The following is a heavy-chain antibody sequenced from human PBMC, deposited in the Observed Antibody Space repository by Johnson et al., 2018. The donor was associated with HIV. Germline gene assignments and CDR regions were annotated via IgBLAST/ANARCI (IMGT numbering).Heavy chain of an antibody. CDR2: IKSKTDGGTT. D-gene: IGHD2-2*01. V-gene: IGHV3-15*01. J-gene: IGHJ3*02. CDR3: TTDRVPAAKGPVVVGGAFDI. CDR1: GFTFSNAW. Sequence: MQLVESGGGLVQPGGSLRLSCAASGFTFSNAWMSWVRQAPGKGLEWVGRIKSKTDGGTTDYAAPVKGRFTISRDDSKNTLYLQMNSLKTEDTAVYYCTTDRVPAAKGPVVVGGAFDIWGQGTMVTVSS.